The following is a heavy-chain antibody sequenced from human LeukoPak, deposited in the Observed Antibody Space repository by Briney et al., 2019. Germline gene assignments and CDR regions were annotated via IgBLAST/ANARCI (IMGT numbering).Heavy chain of an antibody. D-gene: IGHD5-12*01. CDR3: ASPMVATYYGMDV. CDR1: GGSFSGYY. CDR2: INHSGST. J-gene: IGHJ6*02. Sequence: SETLSLTCAVYGGSFSGYYWSWIRQPPGKGLEWIGEINHSGSTNYNPSLKSRVTISVDTSKNQFSLKLSSVTAADTAVYYCASPMVATYYGMDVWGQGTTVTVSS. V-gene: IGHV4-34*01.